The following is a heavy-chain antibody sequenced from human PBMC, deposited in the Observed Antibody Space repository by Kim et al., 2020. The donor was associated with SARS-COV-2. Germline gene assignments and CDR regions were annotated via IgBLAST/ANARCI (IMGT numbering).Heavy chain of an antibody. V-gene: IGHV1-24*01. CDR1: GYTLTELS. D-gene: IGHD2-2*01. J-gene: IGHJ5*02. CDR2: FDPEDGET. Sequence: ASVKVSCKVSGYTLTELSMHWVRQAPGKGLEWMGGFDPEDGETIYAQKFQGRVTMTEDTPTDTAYMELSSLRSEDTAVYYCATSCSITSCHWFDPWGRDTQVTVS. CDR3: ATSCSITSCHWFDP.